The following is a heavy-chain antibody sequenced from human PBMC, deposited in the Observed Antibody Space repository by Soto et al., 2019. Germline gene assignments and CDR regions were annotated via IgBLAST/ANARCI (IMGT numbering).Heavy chain of an antibody. V-gene: IGHV5-10-1*01. Sequence: ESIKISCKGFGYRCPSYGISWVRQMPGKGLEWMGRIDPSDSYTNYSPSFQGHVTISADKSISTAYLQWSSLKASDTAMYYCARHSGELETGMVVGAQRTTVTVSS. D-gene: IGHD1-26*01. CDR2: IDPSDSYT. J-gene: IGHJ6*02. CDR1: GYRCPSYG. CDR3: ARHSGELETGMVV.